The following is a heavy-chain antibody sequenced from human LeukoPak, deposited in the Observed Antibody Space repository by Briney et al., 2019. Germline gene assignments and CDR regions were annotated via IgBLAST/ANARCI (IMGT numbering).Heavy chain of an antibody. CDR1: GGSLSSSSYY. CDR2: IYYSGST. V-gene: IGHV4-39*07. CDR3: ARGGVRGGGRLRAFDI. Sequence: PSETLSLTCTVSGGSLSSSSYYWGWIRQPPGKGLEWIGSIYYSGSTYYNPSLKSRVTISVDTSKSQFSLKLSSVTAAGTAVYYCARGGVRGGGRLRAFDIWGQGTMVTVSS. D-gene: IGHD2-15*01. J-gene: IGHJ3*02.